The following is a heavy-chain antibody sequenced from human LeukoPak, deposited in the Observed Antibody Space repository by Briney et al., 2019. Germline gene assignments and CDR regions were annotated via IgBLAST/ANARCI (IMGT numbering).Heavy chain of an antibody. CDR1: GFTFRSTS. D-gene: IGHD3-16*02. CDR3: ARGGSRYLAH. V-gene: IGHV3-7*04. J-gene: IGHJ5*02. CDR2: IKEDGSEK. Sequence: GGSLRLSCVCSGFTFRSTSMSWVRQAPGKGLEWVARIKEDGSEKYYVDSVKGRFTISRDNAKNSLYLEMNSLRPEDTAVYYCARGGSRYLAHWGQGTLVTVSS.